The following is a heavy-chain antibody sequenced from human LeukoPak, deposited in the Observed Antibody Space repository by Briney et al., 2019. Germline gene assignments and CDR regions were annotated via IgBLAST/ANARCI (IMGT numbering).Heavy chain of an antibody. CDR3: AREGAFDI. Sequence: GGSLRLSCAASGFTFSTYWMSWVRQAPGKGLEWVSGISSSGGTTYYTDSVKGRFTISRDNSKNSLYLQMNSLRAEDTALYYCAREGAFDIWGQGTMVTVSS. V-gene: IGHV3-23*01. CDR1: GFTFSTYW. J-gene: IGHJ3*02. CDR2: ISSSGGTT.